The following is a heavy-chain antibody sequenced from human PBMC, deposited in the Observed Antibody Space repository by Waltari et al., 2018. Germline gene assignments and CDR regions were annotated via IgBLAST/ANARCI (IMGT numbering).Heavy chain of an antibody. CDR2: FDPDDDEI. CDR1: GYTLSELS. CDR3: ATDVPYSGWYCAD. V-gene: IGHV1-24*01. J-gene: IGHJ4*02. Sequence: QVQLVQSGTEVKKPGASVKVSCKVSGYTLSELSIHWVRQAPGKGLEWMGGFDPDDDEIIYAQNFQGRISMTEDTSTDTAYMELSSLTSEDTAVYYCATDVPYSGWYCADWGQGTLVTVSS. D-gene: IGHD1-26*01.